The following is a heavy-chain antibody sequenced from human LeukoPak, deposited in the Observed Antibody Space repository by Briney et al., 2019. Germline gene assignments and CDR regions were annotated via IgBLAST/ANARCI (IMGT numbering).Heavy chain of an antibody. CDR1: GGSISSGGDS. J-gene: IGHJ4*02. CDR2: ISHSGST. CDR3: ARAGYDNSGYSTYYFDY. D-gene: IGHD3-22*01. Sequence: PSETLSLTCAVSGGSISSGGDSWSWIRQPPGKGLEWIGYISHSGSTYYNPSLRSRVSISVDTSKNQFSLKLTSVTAADTAVYYCARAGYDNSGYSTYYFDYWGQGTLVTVSS. V-gene: IGHV4-30-2*05.